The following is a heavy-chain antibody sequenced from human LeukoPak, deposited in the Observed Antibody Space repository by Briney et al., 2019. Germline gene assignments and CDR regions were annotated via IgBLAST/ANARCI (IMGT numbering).Heavy chain of an antibody. Sequence: PSETLSLTCTVSGGSISSYYWSWIRQPPGKGLEWIGYIYYSGSTNYNPSLKSRVTISVDTSKNQLSLKLSSVTAADTAVYYCARMEAGQRRTIDYWGQGTLVTVSS. V-gene: IGHV4-59*12. J-gene: IGHJ4*02. CDR1: GGSISSYY. D-gene: IGHD6-25*01. CDR3: ARMEAGQRRTIDY. CDR2: IYYSGST.